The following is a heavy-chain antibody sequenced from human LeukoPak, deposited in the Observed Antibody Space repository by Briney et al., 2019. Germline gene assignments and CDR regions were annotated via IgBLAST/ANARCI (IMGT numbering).Heavy chain of an antibody. CDR1: GFTFSSYE. CDR2: ISSSGSTI. V-gene: IGHV3-48*03. J-gene: IGHJ4*02. D-gene: IGHD2-8*02. Sequence: GGSLRLSCAASGFTFSSYEMNWVRQAPGKGLEWVSYISSSGSTIYYADSVKGRFTISRDNAKNSLHLQMNSLRAEDTAVYYCARGAGGFDPDLYYFDYWGQGTLVTVSS. CDR3: ARGAGGFDPDLYYFDY.